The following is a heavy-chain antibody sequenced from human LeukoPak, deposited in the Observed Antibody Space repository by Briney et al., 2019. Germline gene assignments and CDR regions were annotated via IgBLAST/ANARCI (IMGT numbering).Heavy chain of an antibody. Sequence: PSEALSLTCTVSGGSISSYYWSWIRQPPGKGLEWIGYIYYSGSTNYNPSLKRRVTISVDTSKNQFSLKLSSVTAADTAVYYCARFTYYYGSGSNDAFDIWGQGTMVTVSS. D-gene: IGHD3-10*01. V-gene: IGHV4-59*01. CDR3: ARFTYYYGSGSNDAFDI. CDR2: IYYSGST. CDR1: GGSISSYY. J-gene: IGHJ3*02.